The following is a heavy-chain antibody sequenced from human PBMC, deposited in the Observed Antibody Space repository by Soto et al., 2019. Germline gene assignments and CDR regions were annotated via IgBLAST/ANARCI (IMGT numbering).Heavy chain of an antibody. D-gene: IGHD6-6*01. CDR2: IYHSGTN. CDR1: GYSLTSGYH. V-gene: IGHV4-38-2*01. CDR3: VRVYGRSSCCFDP. Sequence: KPSETLSLTCGVSGYSLTSGYHCGWIQQPPGKGLEWIGTIYHSGTNYYNPSLMSRVTMSVDTSKNQFSLKVTSATAADTAVYFCVRVYGRSSCCFDPWGRGTLVTVSS. J-gene: IGHJ5*02.